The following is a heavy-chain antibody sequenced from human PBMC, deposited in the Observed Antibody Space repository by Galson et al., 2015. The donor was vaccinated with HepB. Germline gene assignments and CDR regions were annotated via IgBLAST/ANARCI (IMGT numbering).Heavy chain of an antibody. CDR2: ISYDGSNK. J-gene: IGHJ4*02. V-gene: IGHV3-30*04. CDR3: AREGYRDYYDSSGYYLTYFDY. CDR1: GFTFSSYA. Sequence: SLRLSCAASGFTFSSYAMHWVRQAPGKGLEWVAVISYDGSNKYYADSVKGRFTISRDNSKNTLYLQMNSLRAEDTAVYYCAREGYRDYYDSSGYYLTYFDYWGQGTLVTVSS. D-gene: IGHD3-22*01.